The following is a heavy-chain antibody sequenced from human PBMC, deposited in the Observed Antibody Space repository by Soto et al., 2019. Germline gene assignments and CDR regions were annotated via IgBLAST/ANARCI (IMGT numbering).Heavy chain of an antibody. CDR2: INPNSGGT. CDR1: GYTFSGYY. D-gene: IGHD2-2*02. Sequence: ASVKVSCKASGYTFSGYYIRWLRQAPGQGLEWMGWINPNSGGTNYAQKFQGRVTVTRDTPTSTAYMELSRLTSGDTAVYYCARSLTEGYCTITGSYTRPLYGMDVWGQGTTVTVSS. J-gene: IGHJ6*02. V-gene: IGHV1-2*02. CDR3: ARSLTEGYCTITGSYTRPLYGMDV.